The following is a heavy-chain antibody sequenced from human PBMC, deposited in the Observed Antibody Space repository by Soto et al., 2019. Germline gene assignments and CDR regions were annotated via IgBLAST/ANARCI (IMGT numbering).Heavy chain of an antibody. Sequence: PSETLSLTCTVSGGSITIGGYYWGWIRQHPGKGLEWIGHIYYSGSTSYNPSLKSRVSMSADTSKNQFSLKLSSVTAADTAVYYCARSGGDCGGDCYDPPTVDYWGQGTLVTVSS. CDR2: IYYSGST. CDR3: ARSGGDCGGDCYDPPTVDY. CDR1: GGSITIGGYY. J-gene: IGHJ4*02. V-gene: IGHV4-31*03. D-gene: IGHD2-21*02.